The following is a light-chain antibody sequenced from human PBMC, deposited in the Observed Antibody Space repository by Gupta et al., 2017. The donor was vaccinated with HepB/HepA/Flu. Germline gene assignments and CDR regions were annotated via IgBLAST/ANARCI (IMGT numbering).Light chain of an antibody. V-gene: IGKV1-33*01. CDR2: DAS. CDR1: QDINNY. J-gene: IGKJ3*01. Sequence: DIQMTQSPSSLSASVGDRVTITCQASQDINNYLNWYQQKPGKAPKLLIYDASNLETGVPSRISGSASGTDFTFTISSLQPEDIATYYCQQYDNLLTFGPGTKVDIK. CDR3: QQYDNLLT.